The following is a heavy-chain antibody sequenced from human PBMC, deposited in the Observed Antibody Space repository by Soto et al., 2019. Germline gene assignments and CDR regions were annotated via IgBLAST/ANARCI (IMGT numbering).Heavy chain of an antibody. J-gene: IGHJ6*02. CDR3: ARPREAGKNYYGVDV. Sequence: PGEPLKISCKGSGYSFTSYWIGWVRQMPGKGLEWMGIIYPGDSDTRYSPSFQGQVTISADKSISTAYLQWSSLKASDTAMYYCARPREAGKNYYGVDVWGQGTTVTVSS. V-gene: IGHV5-51*01. D-gene: IGHD6-19*01. CDR2: IYPGDSDT. CDR1: GYSFTSYW.